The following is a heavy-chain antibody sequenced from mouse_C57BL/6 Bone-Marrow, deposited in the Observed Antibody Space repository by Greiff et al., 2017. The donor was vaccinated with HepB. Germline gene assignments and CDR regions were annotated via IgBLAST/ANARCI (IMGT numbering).Heavy chain of an antibody. V-gene: IGHV1-63*01. Sequence: VQLQQSGAELVRPGTSVKMSCKASGYTFTNYGIAWAHQRPEHGLEWIGDIYPGGGYTNYHEKFKGKATLTPDKSSSTAYMQFSSLTSEDAAIYYCARKLGYAIDYWGQGTTVTVSS. D-gene: IGHD3-3*01. CDR3: ARKLGYAIDY. CDR2: IYPGGGYT. CDR1: GYTFTNYG. J-gene: IGHJ4*01.